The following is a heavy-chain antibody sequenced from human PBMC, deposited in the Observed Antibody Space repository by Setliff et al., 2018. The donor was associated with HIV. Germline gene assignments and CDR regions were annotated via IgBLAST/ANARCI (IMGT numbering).Heavy chain of an antibody. V-gene: IGHV4-59*01. D-gene: IGHD3-22*01. J-gene: IGHJ3*02. Sequence: PSETLSLTCTVSGGSISSYYWSWIRQPPGKGLEWIGYIYYSGSTNYNPPLKSRVTISVDTSKNQFSLKLSSVTASDTAVYYCARGTYYYDSSGYFSAFDIWGQGTMVTVSS. CDR1: GGSISSYY. CDR3: ARGTYYYDSSGYFSAFDI. CDR2: IYYSGST.